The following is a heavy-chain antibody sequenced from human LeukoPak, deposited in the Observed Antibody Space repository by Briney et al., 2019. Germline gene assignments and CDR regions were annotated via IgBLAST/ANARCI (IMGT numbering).Heavy chain of an antibody. Sequence: ASVKVSCKASGYTFTNYDINWVRQATGQGLEWMGWMNPNSGNTGYAQRFQGGVTMTRNTSISTAYMELSSLRSEDTAVYYCARADGTTGAFYYYYYPMDVWGQGTTVTVSS. J-gene: IGHJ6*02. CDR1: GYTFTNYD. CDR3: ARADGTTGAFYYYYYPMDV. D-gene: IGHD1-1*01. CDR2: MNPNSGNT. V-gene: IGHV1-8*01.